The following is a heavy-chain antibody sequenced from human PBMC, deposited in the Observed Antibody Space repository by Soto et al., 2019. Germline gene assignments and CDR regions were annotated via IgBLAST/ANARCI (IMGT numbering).Heavy chain of an antibody. D-gene: IGHD3-3*01. Sequence: EVQLVESGGGLVKPGGSLRLSCAASGFTFSNAWMNWVRQAPGKALEWVGRIRSNADGGTADYAERVKGRFTFSRDDSQNTLFLQMHSLKSEDTAVYFCTTSISGLVTGHWGQGTLVTVSS. CDR3: TTSISGLVTGH. CDR1: GFTFSNAW. CDR2: IRSNADGGTA. V-gene: IGHV3-15*07. J-gene: IGHJ4*02.